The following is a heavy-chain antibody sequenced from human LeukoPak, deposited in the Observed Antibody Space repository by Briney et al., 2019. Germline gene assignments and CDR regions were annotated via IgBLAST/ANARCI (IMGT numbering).Heavy chain of an antibody. CDR1: GGSISSYY. Sequence: PSETLSLTCTVSGGSISSYYWSWIRQPPGKGLEWIGYIYYSGSTNYDPSLKSRVTISVDTSKNQFSLKLRSVTPADTAVYYCARDSVRQQLIGRKNYFYSMDVSGKGSTVTISS. J-gene: IGHJ6*03. V-gene: IGHV4-59*01. CDR2: IYYSGST. D-gene: IGHD6-13*01. CDR3: ARDSVRQQLIGRKNYFYSMDV.